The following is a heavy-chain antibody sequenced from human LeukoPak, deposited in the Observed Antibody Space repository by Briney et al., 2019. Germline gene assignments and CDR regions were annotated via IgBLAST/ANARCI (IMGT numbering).Heavy chain of an antibody. CDR1: GGSISNCY. CDR3: ARQLITFGGVIGYDAFDI. Sequence: SETLSLTCTVSGGSISNCYWSWIRQSAGKGLEWIGRIYPSGSTNYNPSLKSRVTMSVDTPKNQFSLRLNSVTAADTAMYYCARQLITFGGVIGYDAFDIWGQGTMVTVSS. J-gene: IGHJ3*02. CDR2: IYPSGST. D-gene: IGHD3-16*02. V-gene: IGHV4-4*07.